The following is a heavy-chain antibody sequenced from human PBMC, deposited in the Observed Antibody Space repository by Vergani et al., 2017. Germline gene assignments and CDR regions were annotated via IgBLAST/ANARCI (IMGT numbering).Heavy chain of an antibody. V-gene: IGHV4-31*03. CDR3: ARAGPSMLPAATGH. Sequence: QVQLQESGPGLVKPSQTLSLTCTVSGGSISSGGYYLSWIRQHPGKGLEWIGYIYYSGSTYYNPSLKSRVTISVDTSKNQFSLKLSSVTAADTAVYYCARAGPSMLPAATGHWGQGTLVTVSS. D-gene: IGHD2-2*01. J-gene: IGHJ1*01. CDR1: GGSISSGGYY. CDR2: IYYSGST.